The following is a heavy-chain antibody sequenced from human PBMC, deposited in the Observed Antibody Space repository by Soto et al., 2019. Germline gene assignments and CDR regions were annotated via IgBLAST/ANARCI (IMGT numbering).Heavy chain of an antibody. CDR1: GGSFSDYQ. Sequence: QVQLRQWGARLLKPSETLSLTCEVSGGSFSDYQWTWIRQSPEKGLEWIGEIRHNGDTNSKPSLRSRLTMSIDTSKNQFSLNLSSVTSADTAVYFCAGGPDYGDYDAWGQGILVTVSS. CDR3: AGGPDYGDYDA. CDR2: IRHNGDT. J-gene: IGHJ5*02. D-gene: IGHD4-17*01. V-gene: IGHV4-34*01.